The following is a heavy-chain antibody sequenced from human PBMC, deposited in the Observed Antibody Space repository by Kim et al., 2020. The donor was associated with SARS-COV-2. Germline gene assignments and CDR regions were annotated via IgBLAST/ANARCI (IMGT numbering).Heavy chain of an antibody. Sequence: DSVKGRFTISRDNAMNTLYRQMDSLRAEDTAVYFCARADVLTGYYKGMDVWGQGTTVTVSS. D-gene: IGHD3-9*01. CDR3: ARADVLTGYYKGMDV. V-gene: IGHV3-74*01. J-gene: IGHJ6*02.